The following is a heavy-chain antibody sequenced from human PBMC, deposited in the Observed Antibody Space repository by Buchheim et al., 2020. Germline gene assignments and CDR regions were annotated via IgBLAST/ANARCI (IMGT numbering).Heavy chain of an antibody. V-gene: IGHV1-69*08. CDR2: IIPILGIA. CDR3: AKETTIVEVDANYYFDY. CDR1: GGTFSSYT. J-gene: IGHJ4*02. D-gene: IGHD3-3*01. Sequence: QVQLVQSGAEVKKPGSSVKVSCKASGGTFSSYTISWVRQAPGQGLEWMGRIIPILGIANYAQKFQGRVTITADKSTSTAYMELSRLRSEDTAVYYCAKETTIVEVDANYYFDYWGQGTL.